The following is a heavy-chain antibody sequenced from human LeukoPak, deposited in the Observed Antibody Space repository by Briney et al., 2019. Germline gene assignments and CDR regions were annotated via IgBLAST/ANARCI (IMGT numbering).Heavy chain of an antibody. J-gene: IGHJ6*03. CDR2: IYYSGNT. V-gene: IGHV4-61*01. Sequence: SETLSLTCTVSGGSVSSGNYYWSWIRQPPGKGLEWIGYIYYSGNTNYNPSLKSRVTISVDTSKSQFSLKLSSVTAADTAVYYCARDGPVVVVAASTYYYYYYMDVWGKGTTVTVSS. CDR3: ARDGPVVVVAASTYYYYYYMDV. CDR1: GGSVSSGNYY. D-gene: IGHD2-15*01.